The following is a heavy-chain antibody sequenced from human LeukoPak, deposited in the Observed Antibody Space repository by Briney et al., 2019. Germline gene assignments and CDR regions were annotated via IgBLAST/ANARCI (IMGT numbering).Heavy chain of an antibody. CDR2: VSGYNGNT. J-gene: IGHJ4*02. D-gene: IGHD3-22*01. CDR1: GYTFSRHG. CDR3: AKDIHPGLDSGASCCFDY. Sequence: ASVKVSCKTSGYTFSRHGITWVRQAPGQGLEWMGWVSGYNGNTNYAQNVQGRVTMTTDTSTNAAYMELRSLRSDDTAVYYCAKDIHPGLDSGASCCFDYWGQGTPVTVSS. V-gene: IGHV1-18*01.